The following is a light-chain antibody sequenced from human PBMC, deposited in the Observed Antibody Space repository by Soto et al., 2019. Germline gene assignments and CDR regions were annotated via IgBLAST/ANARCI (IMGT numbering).Light chain of an antibody. CDR3: NSYTSSSTLYV. V-gene: IGLV2-14*01. J-gene: IGLJ1*01. CDR1: SSDVGGYNY. CDR2: EVS. Sequence: SALAQPASVSGSPGQSITISCTGTSSDVGGYNYVSWYQHHPGKAPKLMIYEVSNRPSGVSNRFSGSKSGNTASLTISGLQAEDEADYYCNSYTSSSTLYVFGTGTKVTVL.